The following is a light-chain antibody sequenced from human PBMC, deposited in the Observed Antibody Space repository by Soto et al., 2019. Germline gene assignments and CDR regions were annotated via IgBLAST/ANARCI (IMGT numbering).Light chain of an antibody. J-gene: IGKJ2*01. CDR2: GAS. CDR3: QQYHDSPMNT. CDR1: QSVRSTF. V-gene: IGKV3-20*01. Sequence: VLPQSPDTLSLSPGDRATLSCRASQSVRSTFLAWYQQKPGQAPRLLIYGASNRAAGMPKRFSGSASGTEFTLTICRLVSDDSAGYDCQQYHDSPMNTFGQGTQLQIK.